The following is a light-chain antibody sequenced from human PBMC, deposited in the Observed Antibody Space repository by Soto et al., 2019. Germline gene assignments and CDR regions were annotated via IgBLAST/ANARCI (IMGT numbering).Light chain of an antibody. CDR3: SSYTTSSTLV. Sequence: QSVLTQPASVSGSPGQSITISCTGTSSDVGGYNYVSWYQQRPATAPKLMIYEVSNRPSGVSYRFSGSKSGNTASLTISGLQAEDEADYYCSSYTTSSTLVFGTGTKLTVL. V-gene: IGLV2-14*01. CDR2: EVS. CDR1: SSDVGGYNY. J-gene: IGLJ1*01.